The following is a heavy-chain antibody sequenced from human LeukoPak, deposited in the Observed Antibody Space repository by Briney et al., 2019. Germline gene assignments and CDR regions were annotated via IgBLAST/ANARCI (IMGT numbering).Heavy chain of an antibody. CDR3: ARLDSGSYYG. Sequence: SETLSLTCTVSGVSISSYYWSWIRQPPGKGPEWIGYIYYSGSTNYNPSLKSRVTISVDTSKNQFSLRLSSVTAADTAVYYCARLDSGSYYGWGQGTLVTVSS. V-gene: IGHV4-59*08. J-gene: IGHJ4*02. CDR2: IYYSGST. CDR1: GVSISSYY. D-gene: IGHD1-26*01.